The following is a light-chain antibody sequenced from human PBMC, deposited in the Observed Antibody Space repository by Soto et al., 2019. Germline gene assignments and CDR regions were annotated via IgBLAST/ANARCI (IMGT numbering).Light chain of an antibody. CDR1: RSNIGAGYD. CDR2: GNT. CDR3: QSYDRSLSGSF. J-gene: IGLJ1*01. Sequence: QSVLTQPPSVSGAPGQRVTISCTGSRSNIGAGYDVHWYQQLPGTAPKLLINGNTNRPSGVPDRFSGSRSGTSASLAITGLQAEDEADYYCQSYDRSLSGSFFGTGTKVTVL. V-gene: IGLV1-40*01.